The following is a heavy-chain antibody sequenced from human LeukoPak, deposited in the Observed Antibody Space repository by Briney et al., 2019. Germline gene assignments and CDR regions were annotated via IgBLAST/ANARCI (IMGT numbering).Heavy chain of an antibody. D-gene: IGHD6-19*01. CDR1: GYTFTGYY. CDR3: ARGRRIAVAGKRNYFDY. CDR2: INPNSGGT. J-gene: IGHJ4*02. V-gene: IGHV1-2*02. Sequence: ASVKVSCKASGYTFTGYYMHWVRQAPGQGLEWMGWINPNSGGTNYAQKFQGRVTMIRDTAISTAYMELSRLRSDDTAVYYCARGRRIAVAGKRNYFDYWGQGTLVTVSS.